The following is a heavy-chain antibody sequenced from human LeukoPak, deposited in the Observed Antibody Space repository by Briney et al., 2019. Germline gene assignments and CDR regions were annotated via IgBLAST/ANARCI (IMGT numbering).Heavy chain of an antibody. J-gene: IGHJ5*02. Sequence: ASVKVSCKASGGTFSSYAISWVRQAPGQGLEWMGWISAYNGNTNYAQKLQGRVTMTTDTSTSTAYMELRSLRSDDTAVYYCARGWLGYCSSTSCYLDWFDPWGQGTLVTVSS. V-gene: IGHV1-18*01. CDR3: ARGWLGYCSSTSCYLDWFDP. CDR1: GGTFSSYA. D-gene: IGHD2-2*01. CDR2: ISAYNGNT.